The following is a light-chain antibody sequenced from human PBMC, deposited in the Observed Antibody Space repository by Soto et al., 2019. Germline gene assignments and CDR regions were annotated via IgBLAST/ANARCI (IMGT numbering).Light chain of an antibody. CDR2: DVS. V-gene: IGLV2-14*01. Sequence: QSVLTQPASVSGSPGQSITISCAGTSSDVGGYTYVSWYQQHPGKAPKLIIYDVSNRPSGVSNRFSGSKSGNTASLTISGLQAEDEADYYCTSYTSSSTPYVFGGGTKLTVL. J-gene: IGLJ1*01. CDR1: SSDVGGYTY. CDR3: TSYTSSSTPYV.